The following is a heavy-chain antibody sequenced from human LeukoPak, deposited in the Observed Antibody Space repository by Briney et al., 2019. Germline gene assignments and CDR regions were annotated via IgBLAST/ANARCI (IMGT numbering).Heavy chain of an antibody. D-gene: IGHD5-24*01. CDR3: GRSNREGYHLDY. V-gene: IGHV4-39*01. CDR1: GFSISSYGYY. Sequence: SETLSLTCTVSGFSISSYGYYSGWIRQPPGKGLEWIANIYYSGNANYNPSLKSRVTISEDTSKNQFSLKLSSVTAADIVLYYCGRSNREGYHLDYWGQGTLVIVSS. J-gene: IGHJ4*02. CDR2: IYYSGNA.